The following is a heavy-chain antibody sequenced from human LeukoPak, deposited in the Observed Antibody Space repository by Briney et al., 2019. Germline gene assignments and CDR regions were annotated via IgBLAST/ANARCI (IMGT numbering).Heavy chain of an antibody. V-gene: IGHV3-7*01. CDR3: ARVLPVASRDY. J-gene: IGHJ4*02. D-gene: IGHD2-2*01. CDR1: GFTFSTYW. Sequence: GGSLRLSCAASGFTFSTYWMSWVRQAPGKGLEWVANIKQDGSDKFYVDSVKGRFTISRDNAKNSMYLQMNSPRAEDTAVYYCARVLPVASRDYWGQGTLVTVSS. CDR2: IKQDGSDK.